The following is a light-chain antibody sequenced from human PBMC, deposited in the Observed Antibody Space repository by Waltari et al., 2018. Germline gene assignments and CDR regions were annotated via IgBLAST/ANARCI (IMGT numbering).Light chain of an antibody. V-gene: IGKV3-15*01. J-gene: IGKJ3*01. CDR2: GAS. CDR3: QQYNNWPRP. Sequence: EIVMTQSPATLSVSPGERATLSCRASQSVSSNLAWYQQKPGQAPRLHMYGASTRATGIPARFSGSGSGTEFTLTISSLQSEDFAVYYCQQYNNWPRPFGPGTKVDIK. CDR1: QSVSSN.